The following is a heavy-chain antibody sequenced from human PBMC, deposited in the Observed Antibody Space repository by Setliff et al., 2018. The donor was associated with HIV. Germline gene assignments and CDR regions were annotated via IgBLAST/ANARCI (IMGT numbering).Heavy chain of an antibody. D-gene: IGHD2-2*02. CDR1: GYSFTSYG. CDR2: IIPILGIA. Sequence: SVKVSCKASGYSFTSYGVSWVRQAPGQGLEWMGGIIPILGIANYAQKFQGRVTITADKSTSTAYMELSSLRSEDTAVYYCARDAAAPAAIEGAFDIWSQGTMVTVSS. CDR3: ARDAAAPAAIEGAFDI. J-gene: IGHJ3*02. V-gene: IGHV1-69*10.